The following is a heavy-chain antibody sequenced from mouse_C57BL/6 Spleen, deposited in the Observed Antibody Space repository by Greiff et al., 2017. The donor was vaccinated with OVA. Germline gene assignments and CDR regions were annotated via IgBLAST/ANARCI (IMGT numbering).Heavy chain of an antibody. CDR2: INPNNGGT. J-gene: IGHJ3*01. CDR1: GYTFTDYY. D-gene: IGHD2-5*01. Sequence: EVQLQQSGPELVKPGASVKISCKASGYTFTDYYMNWVKQSHGKSLEWIGDINPNNGGTSYNQKFKGKATLTVDKSSSTAYMELRSLTSEDSAVYYCARLYSNYVEVWFAYWGQGTLVTVSA. CDR3: ARLYSNYVEVWFAY. V-gene: IGHV1-26*01.